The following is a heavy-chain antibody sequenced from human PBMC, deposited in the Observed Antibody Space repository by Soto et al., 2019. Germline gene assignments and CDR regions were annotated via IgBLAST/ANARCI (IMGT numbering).Heavy chain of an antibody. CDR1: GGSISSSNW. V-gene: IGHV4-4*02. CDR2: IYHSGST. J-gene: IGHJ5*02. Sequence: PSETLSLTCAVSGGSISSSNWWSWVRQPPGKGLEWVGEIYHSGSTNYNPSLKSRVTISVDKSKNQFSLKLSSVTAADTAVYYCAREYRNVGDYYGSGPPLRYNWFDPWGQGTLVTVSS. D-gene: IGHD3-10*01. CDR3: AREYRNVGDYYGSGPPLRYNWFDP.